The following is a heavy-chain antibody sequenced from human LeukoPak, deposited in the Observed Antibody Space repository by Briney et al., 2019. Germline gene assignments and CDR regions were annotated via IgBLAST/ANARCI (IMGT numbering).Heavy chain of an antibody. J-gene: IGHJ4*02. CDR3: ARDLGEGVCYLDY. Sequence: GGSLRLSCAASGFTFSSYGMHWVRQAPGKGLEWVAVISYDGSNKYYADSVKGRFTISRDNSKNTLYLQMNSLRAEDTAVYYCARDLGEGVCYLDYWGQGTLVTVSS. D-gene: IGHD2-8*01. CDR1: GFTFSSYG. V-gene: IGHV3-30*03. CDR2: ISYDGSNK.